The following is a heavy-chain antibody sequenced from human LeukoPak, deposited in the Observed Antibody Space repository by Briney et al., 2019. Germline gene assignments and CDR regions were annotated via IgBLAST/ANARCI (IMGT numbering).Heavy chain of an antibody. CDR1: GFNVNSNY. D-gene: IGHD3-10*01. CDR2: IFGGGST. CDR3: ARDHSALASYPDP. J-gene: IGHJ5*02. V-gene: IGHV3-66*01. Sequence: GGSLRLSCTASGFNVNSNYMSWVRQAPGKGLEWVSVIFGGGSTYYADSVKGRFTISRDNSKNTLYLQMNSLRGEDTAVYYCARDHSALASYPDPWGQGTLVTVSS.